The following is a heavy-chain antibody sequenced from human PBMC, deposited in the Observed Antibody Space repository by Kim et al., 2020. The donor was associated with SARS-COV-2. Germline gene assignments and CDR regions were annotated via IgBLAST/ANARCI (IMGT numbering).Heavy chain of an antibody. Sequence: PSETLSLTCTVSGGSISSSSYYWGWIRQPPGKGLEWIGSIYYSGSTYYNPSLKSRVTISVDTSKNQFSLKLSSVTAADTAVYYCARDVLTDVVTPSAFDYWGQGTLVTVSS. CDR1: GGSISSSSYY. V-gene: IGHV4-39*07. CDR3: ARDVLTDVVTPSAFDY. CDR2: IYYSGST. J-gene: IGHJ4*02. D-gene: IGHD3-9*01.